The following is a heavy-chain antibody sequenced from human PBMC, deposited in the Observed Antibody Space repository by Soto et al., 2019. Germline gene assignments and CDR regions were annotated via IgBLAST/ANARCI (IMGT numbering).Heavy chain of an antibody. Sequence: QVQLVQSGAEVKKSGASVKVSCKASGYTFTNYAMHWVRQAPGQRLEWMGWINAGNGNTKYSQQFQGRVTITRDTSASTAYMELSILRSEDTAVYYCARAAYCGSDSCSDAFDIWGQGTVVTVSS. CDR2: INAGNGNT. J-gene: IGHJ3*02. CDR1: GYTFTNYA. D-gene: IGHD2-21*02. V-gene: IGHV1-3*01. CDR3: ARAAYCGSDSCSDAFDI.